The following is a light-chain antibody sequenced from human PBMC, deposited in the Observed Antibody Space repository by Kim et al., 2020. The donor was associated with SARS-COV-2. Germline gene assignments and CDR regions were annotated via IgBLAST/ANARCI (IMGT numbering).Light chain of an antibody. CDR1: QNSRTD. CDR2: DAS. J-gene: IGKJ5*01. CDR3: QQYYYWRA. V-gene: IGKV3-15*01. Sequence: SVSPGESSTLSCRASQNSRTDLAWYQQKPGQVPRVLIYDASTRAAGIPARFSGSGSGTEFTLTIASLQSEDSAVYYCQQYYYWRAFGQGTRLEIK.